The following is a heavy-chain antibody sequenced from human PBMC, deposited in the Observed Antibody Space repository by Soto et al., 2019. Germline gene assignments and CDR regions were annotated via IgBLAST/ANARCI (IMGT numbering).Heavy chain of an antibody. CDR1: GFTFSDHY. CDR3: LSVRLGVSTQVFDY. V-gene: IGHV3-72*01. J-gene: IGHJ4*01. Sequence: EVQVLDSGGGLVQPGGSLRLSCAASGFTFSDHYMDWVRQAPGKGLEWVGRIKNKANSYTTEYAASVKGRFTIARDDSTNSLYLQMNSLQTEDTAFYYCLSVRLGVSTQVFDYWGHGTLVTVSS. D-gene: IGHD3-16*01. CDR2: IKNKANSYTT.